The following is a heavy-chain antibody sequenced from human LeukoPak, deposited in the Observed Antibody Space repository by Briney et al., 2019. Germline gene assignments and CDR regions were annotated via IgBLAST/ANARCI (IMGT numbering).Heavy chain of an antibody. J-gene: IGHJ6*02. D-gene: IGHD5-18*01. CDR2: INPSGGST. Sequence: ASVKVSCKASGYTFSSYYMHWVRQAPGQGLEWMGIINPSGGSTRYAQKFQGRVTMTRDTSTSTVYMELSSLRSEDTAVYYCAKDRGSGYSYGNYYYYGMDVWGQGTTVTVSS. CDR1: GYTFSSYY. V-gene: IGHV1-46*01. CDR3: AKDRGSGYSYGNYYYYGMDV.